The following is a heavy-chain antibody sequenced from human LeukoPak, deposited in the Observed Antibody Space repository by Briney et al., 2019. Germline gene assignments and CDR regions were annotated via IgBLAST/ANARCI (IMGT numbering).Heavy chain of an antibody. J-gene: IGHJ5*01. D-gene: IGHD5-12*01. V-gene: IGHV1-8*01. CDR2: MNPNSGKS. CDR1: GYSFTTHD. CDR3: ARESGLTDNWLDS. Sequence: GASGKVSCKASGYSFTTHDINWVRQSTGQGLEWMGWMNPNSGKSGYAQKFQGRVTMTRDTSISTVYMELSSLGSDDTAVYYCARESGLTDNWLDSWGQGTLVIVSS.